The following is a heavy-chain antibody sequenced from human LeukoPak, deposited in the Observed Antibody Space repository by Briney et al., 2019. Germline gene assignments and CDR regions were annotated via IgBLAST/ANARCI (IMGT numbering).Heavy chain of an antibody. CDR3: ARHTTGGYYYDSSGYFY. CDR1: GGSISSSSYY. D-gene: IGHD3-22*01. Sequence: SETLSLTCTVSGGSISSSSYYWGWIRQPPGKGLEWIGSIYYSGSTYYNPSLKSRVTTSVDTSKNQFSLKLSSVTAADTAVYYCARHTTGGYYYDSSGYFYWGQGTLVTVSS. J-gene: IGHJ4*02. V-gene: IGHV4-39*01. CDR2: IYYSGST.